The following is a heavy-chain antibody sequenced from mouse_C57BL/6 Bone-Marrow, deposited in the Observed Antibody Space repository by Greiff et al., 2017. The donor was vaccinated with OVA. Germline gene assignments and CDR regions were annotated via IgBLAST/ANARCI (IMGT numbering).Heavy chain of an antibody. D-gene: IGHD4-1*01. CDR1: GYTFTSYW. V-gene: IGHV1-55*01. J-gene: IGHJ2*01. CDR2: IYPGSGST. Sequence: VQLVESGAELVKPGASVKMSCKASGYTFTSYWITWVKQRPGQGLEWIGDIYPGSGSTNYNEKFKSKATLTVDTSSSTAYMQLSSLTSEDSAVYYCARGWDGGVDYWGQGTTLTVSS. CDR3: ARGWDGGVDY.